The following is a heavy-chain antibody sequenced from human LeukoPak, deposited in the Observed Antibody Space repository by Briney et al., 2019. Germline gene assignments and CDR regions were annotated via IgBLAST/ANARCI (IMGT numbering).Heavy chain of an antibody. J-gene: IGHJ5*02. CDR3: ARGIEGIAAAGLNWFDP. CDR1: GGSFSGYY. D-gene: IGHD6-13*01. CDR2: INHSGST. Sequence: SETLSLTCAVYGGSFSGYYWSWIRQPPGKGLEWIGEINHSGSTNYNPSLKSRVTISVDTSKNQFSLELSSVTAADTAVYYCARGIEGIAAAGLNWFDPWGQGTLVTVSS. V-gene: IGHV4-34*01.